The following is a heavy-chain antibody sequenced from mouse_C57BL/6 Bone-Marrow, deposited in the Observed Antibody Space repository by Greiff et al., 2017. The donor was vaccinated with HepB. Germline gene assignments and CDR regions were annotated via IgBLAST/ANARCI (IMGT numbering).Heavy chain of an antibody. Sequence: EVKLVESGGDLVKPGGSLKLSCAASGFTFSSYGMSWVRQTPDKRLEWVATISSGGSYTYYPDSVKGRFTISRDNAKNTLYLQMSSLKSEDTAMYYCARHTVVARDCSFAYWGQGTLVTVSA. CDR2: ISSGGSYT. CDR1: GFTFSSYG. CDR3: ARHTVVARDCSFAY. J-gene: IGHJ3*01. V-gene: IGHV5-6*01. D-gene: IGHD1-1*01.